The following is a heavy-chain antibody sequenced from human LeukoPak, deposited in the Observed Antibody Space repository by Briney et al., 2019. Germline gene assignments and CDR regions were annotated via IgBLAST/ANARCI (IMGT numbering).Heavy chain of an antibody. CDR1: GGSFSGYY. CDR3: ARRRITMVRGVIPNWFDP. D-gene: IGHD3-10*01. CDR2: IYYSGNT. Sequence: SETLSLTCAVYGGSFSGYYWGWIRQPPGKGLEWIGTIYYSGNTYYTPSLKSRVTMSVDTSKNQFSLKLSSVTAADTAVYYCARRRITMVRGVIPNWFDPWGQGTLVTVSS. V-gene: IGHV4-34*01. J-gene: IGHJ5*02.